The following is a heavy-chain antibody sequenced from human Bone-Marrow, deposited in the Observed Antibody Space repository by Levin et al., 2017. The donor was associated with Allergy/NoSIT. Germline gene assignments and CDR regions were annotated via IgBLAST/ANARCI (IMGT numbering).Heavy chain of an antibody. D-gene: IGHD2-15*01. Sequence: SETLSLICTVSGGSVTNKYFYWGWVRQPPGRGLEWIGGVSYNGTIYNASLKSRVTISVDTSNNHFSLNLASVTATDTAVYYCANFGFVCSGGSCYREGKSWGQGTLVTVSS. CDR1: GGSVTNKYFY. V-gene: IGHV4-39*02. CDR2: VSYNGTI. CDR3: ANFGFVCSGGSCYREGKS. J-gene: IGHJ4*02.